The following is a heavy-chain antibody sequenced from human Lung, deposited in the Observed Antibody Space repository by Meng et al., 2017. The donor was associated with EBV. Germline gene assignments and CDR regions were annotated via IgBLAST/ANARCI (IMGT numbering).Heavy chain of an antibody. CDR1: GGSFSGYY. CDR3: AREPDSLGY. CDR2: INHSGST. Sequence: QVQVQPWGAGLLKPSETLSLTCAVYGGSFSGYYWSWIRQPPGKGLEWIGEINHSGSTNYNPSLKSRVTISVDTSKNQFSLKLSSVTAADTAVYYCAREPDSLGYWGQGTLVTVSS. D-gene: IGHD2-21*01. V-gene: IGHV4-34*01. J-gene: IGHJ4*02.